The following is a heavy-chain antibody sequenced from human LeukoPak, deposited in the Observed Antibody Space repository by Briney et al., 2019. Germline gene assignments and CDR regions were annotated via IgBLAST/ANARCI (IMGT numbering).Heavy chain of an antibody. D-gene: IGHD3-16*02. CDR2: IYSGGST. CDR1: GFTFNNYV. V-gene: IGHV3-66*01. J-gene: IGHJ6*02. Sequence: GGSLRLSCAASGFTFNNYVMSWVRQAPGKGLEWVSVIYSGGSTYYADTVKGRFTISRDNSKKTLYLQMNSLRAEDTAVYYCAREGSYRLDYGMDVWGQGTTVTVSS. CDR3: AREGSYRLDYGMDV.